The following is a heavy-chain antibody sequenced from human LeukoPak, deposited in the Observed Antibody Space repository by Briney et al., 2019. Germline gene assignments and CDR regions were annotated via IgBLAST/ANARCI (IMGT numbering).Heavy chain of an antibody. CDR1: GGTFSSYA. V-gene: IGHV1-69*04. Sequence: SVKVSCKATGGTFSSYAISWVRQAPGQGLEWMGRIIPILGIANYAQKFQGRVTITADKSTSTAYMELSSLRSEDTAVYYCARQYYYGSESYRSPYGMDVWGQGTTVTVSS. J-gene: IGHJ6*02. CDR2: IIPILGIA. CDR3: ARQYYYGSESYRSPYGMDV. D-gene: IGHD3-10*01.